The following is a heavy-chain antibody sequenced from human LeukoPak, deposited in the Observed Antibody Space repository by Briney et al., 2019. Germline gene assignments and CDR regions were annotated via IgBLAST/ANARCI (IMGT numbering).Heavy chain of an antibody. CDR3: AREKDYTRDAFDI. J-gene: IGHJ3*02. CDR1: GFTFSSYE. Sequence: PGRSLRLSCAASGFTFSSYEMNWVRQAPEKGLEWVSSISGSGTSIYYADSVKGRFTISRDNAENSLYLQMNSLRAEDTAVYYCAREKDYTRDAFDIWGQGTMVTVSS. D-gene: IGHD4-11*01. CDR2: ISGSGTSI. V-gene: IGHV3-48*03.